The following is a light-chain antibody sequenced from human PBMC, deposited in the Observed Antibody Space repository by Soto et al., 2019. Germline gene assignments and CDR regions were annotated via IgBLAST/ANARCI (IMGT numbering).Light chain of an antibody. V-gene: IGLV8-61*01. CDR3: VLHLGSGISM. Sequence: QTVVTQEPSFSVSPGGTVTLTCGLSSGSVSTSYYPSWYQQTPGQAPRTLIYSTNTRSPGVPDRFSGSILGNKADLTITGAQADDECDYYCVLHLGSGISMFGGGTKLTVL. J-gene: IGLJ3*02. CDR2: STN. CDR1: SGSVSTSYY.